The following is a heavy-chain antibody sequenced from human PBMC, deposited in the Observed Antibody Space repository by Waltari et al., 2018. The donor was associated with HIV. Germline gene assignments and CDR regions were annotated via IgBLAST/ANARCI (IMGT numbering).Heavy chain of an antibody. CDR2: INHRGST. D-gene: IGHD2-15*01. CDR1: GGSFSEYY. J-gene: IGHJ4*02. V-gene: IGHV4-34*01. CDR3: ATLNRGGGFDS. Sequence: QVHLQQWGAGLLKPSETLSLTCAVYGGSFSEYYWTWIRQPPGKGLESIGEINHRGSTDYSPSLRSRLTMSVDSSKNQFSLKLTSVTAADTAVYYCATLNRGGGFDSWGQGVLVTVSA.